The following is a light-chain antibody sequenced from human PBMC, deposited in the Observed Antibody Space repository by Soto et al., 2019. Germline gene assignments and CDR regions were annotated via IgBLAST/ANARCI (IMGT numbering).Light chain of an antibody. CDR1: QSISSW. J-gene: IGKJ4*01. Sequence: DIQMTQSPSTLSASVGDRVTITCRASQSISSWLAWYQQKPGKAPKLLIYDASSLESGVPSRSSGSGSGTEFTLTISSQQPDDFATYCCQQYNSYSLTFGGGTKVEIK. CDR2: DAS. V-gene: IGKV1-5*01. CDR3: QQYNSYSLT.